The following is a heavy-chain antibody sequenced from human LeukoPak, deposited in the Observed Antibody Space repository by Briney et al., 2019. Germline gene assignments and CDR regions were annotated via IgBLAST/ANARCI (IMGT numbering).Heavy chain of an antibody. V-gene: IGHV3-15*01. D-gene: IGHD3-10*01. J-gene: IGHJ4*02. Sequence: GGSLRLSCAASGFTFSNTWMNWVRQAPGKGLEWVGRIQSKTDGGTTEYAAPVKGRFTISRDDSKTTLYLQMNSLKTEDTAAYYCAALTVRGVINIWGQGTLVTVSS. CDR3: AALTVRGVINI. CDR1: GFTFSNTW. CDR2: IQSKTDGGTT.